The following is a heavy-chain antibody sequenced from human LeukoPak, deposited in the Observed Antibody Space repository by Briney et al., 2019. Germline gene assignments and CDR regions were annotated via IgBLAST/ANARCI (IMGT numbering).Heavy chain of an antibody. CDR2: IVVGSGNT. CDR1: GFTFTSSA. CDR3: AAGWVCSGGSCYYYFDY. V-gene: IGHV1-58*02. Sequence: SMKVSCKASGFTFTSSAMQWVRQARGQRLEWIGWIVVGSGNTNYAQKFQERVTITRDMSTSTAYMELSSLRSEDTAVYYCAAGWVCSGGSCYYYFDYWGQGTLVTVSS. J-gene: IGHJ4*02. D-gene: IGHD2-15*01.